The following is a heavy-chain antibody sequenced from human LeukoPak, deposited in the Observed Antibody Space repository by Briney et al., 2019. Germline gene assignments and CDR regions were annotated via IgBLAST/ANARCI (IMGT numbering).Heavy chain of an antibody. D-gene: IGHD6-19*01. CDR2: IYYSGST. CDR1: GGSISRFY. CDR3: ARVIAVAGTTYFDY. Sequence: SETLSLTCTVSGGSISRFYWSWIRQPPGKGLEWIGYIYYSGSTNYNPSLKSRVTISVDTSKNQFSLKLSSVIAADTAVYYCARVIAVAGTTYFDYWGQGTLVTVSS. J-gene: IGHJ4*02. V-gene: IGHV4-59*01.